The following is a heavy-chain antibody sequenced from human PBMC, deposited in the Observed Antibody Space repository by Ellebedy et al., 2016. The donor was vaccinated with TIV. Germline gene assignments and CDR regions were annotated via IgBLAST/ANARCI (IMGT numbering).Heavy chain of an antibody. D-gene: IGHD6-6*01. CDR2: ISHNGNT. CDR1: GGSFSGYS. CDR3: ARVRPINLLYSSSSYWFGP. V-gene: IGHV4-34*01. Sequence: SETLSLTXAVYGGSFSGYSWSWIRQPPGRGLEWIGEISHNGNTNYKPSLKSRVTISVDTSGNQFTLNLTSVTAADTAVYYCARVRPINLLYSSSSYWFGPWGQGTLVTVSS. J-gene: IGHJ5*02.